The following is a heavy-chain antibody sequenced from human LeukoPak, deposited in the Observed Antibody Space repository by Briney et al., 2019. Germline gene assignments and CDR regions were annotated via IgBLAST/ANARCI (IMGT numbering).Heavy chain of an antibody. CDR1: GYTFTDYY. J-gene: IGHJ4*02. Sequence: ASVKVSCKASGYTFTDYYIRWVRQAPGQGLEWMAWINPNSGGTYYAQNFHDRITLTRDTSISTAHMELSRLRSDDTAIYYCARANALYCSSASCLFDYWGQGTLVTVSS. CDR3: ARANALYCSSASCLFDY. D-gene: IGHD2-2*01. CDR2: INPNSGGT. V-gene: IGHV1-2*02.